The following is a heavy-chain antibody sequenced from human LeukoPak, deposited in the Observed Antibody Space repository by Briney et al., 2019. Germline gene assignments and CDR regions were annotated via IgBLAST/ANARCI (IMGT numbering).Heavy chain of an antibody. V-gene: IGHV3-72*01. CDR1: GFILSDHN. CDR3: ARDRSESSGWHDELSFDC. J-gene: IGHJ4*02. CDR2: TRNKANNYTT. D-gene: IGHD6-19*01. Sequence: SGGSLRLSCAASGFILSDHNMDWVRQAPGKGLEWVGRTRNKANNYTTEYAASVKGRFSISRDDSKNSLYLQMNSLRAEDTAVYYCARDRSESSGWHDELSFDCWGQGTLVTVSS.